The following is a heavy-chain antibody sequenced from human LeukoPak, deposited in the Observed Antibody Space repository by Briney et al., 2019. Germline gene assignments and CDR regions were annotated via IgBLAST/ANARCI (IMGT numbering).Heavy chain of an antibody. Sequence: PGRSLRLSCAASGFTFSSYAMHWVRQAPGKGLEWVAVISYDGSNKYYADSVKGRFTISRDNSKNTLYLQMNSLRAEDTAVYYCAKDLGSSPVSYWGQGTLVTVSS. CDR2: ISYDGSNK. CDR3: AKDLGSSPVSY. V-gene: IGHV3-30-3*01. J-gene: IGHJ4*02. CDR1: GFTFSSYA. D-gene: IGHD6-13*01.